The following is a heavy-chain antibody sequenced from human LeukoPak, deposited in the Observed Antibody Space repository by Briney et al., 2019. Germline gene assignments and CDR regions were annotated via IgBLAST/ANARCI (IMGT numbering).Heavy chain of an antibody. D-gene: IGHD6-6*01. J-gene: IGHJ3*02. CDR2: IIPILGIA. V-gene: IGHV1-69*04. CDR3: TRDQGYSSSLDVSGAFDI. Sequence: GASVKASCKASGGTFSSYTISWVRQAPGQGREWMGRIIPILGIANYAQKFQGRVTIPADKSTSTAYMELRSLRSEDTAVYYCTRDQGYSSSLDVSGAFDIRGQGTMVTVSS. CDR1: GGTFSSYT.